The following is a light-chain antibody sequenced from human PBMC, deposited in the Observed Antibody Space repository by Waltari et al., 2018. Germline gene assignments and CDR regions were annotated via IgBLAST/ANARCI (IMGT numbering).Light chain of an antibody. CDR3: SSYTNYATVI. V-gene: IGLV2-14*01. CDR1: SSDVGYYTY. CDR2: DVN. Sequence: HSALTQPASVSGSPGQSITISCTGTSSDVGYYTYVSWSQQHPGKAPNLMISDVNQRPSEVSNRVSGSKSGNTASLTISRLQGEDEADYYCSSYTNYATVIFGGGTKLTVL. J-gene: IGLJ2*01.